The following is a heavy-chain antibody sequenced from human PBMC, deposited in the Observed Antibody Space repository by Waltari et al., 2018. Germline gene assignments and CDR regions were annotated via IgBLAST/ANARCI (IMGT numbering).Heavy chain of an antibody. CDR1: GYSISSGYY. Sequence: QVQLQESGPGLVKPSETLSLTCAVSGYSISSGYYWGWIRQPPGKGLEWIGSIYHSGSTYYNPSLKSRVTISVDTSKNQFSLKLSSVTAADTAVYYCASRGDGNWYFDLWGRGTLVTVSS. J-gene: IGHJ2*01. D-gene: IGHD2-21*01. V-gene: IGHV4-38-2*01. CDR2: IYHSGST. CDR3: ASRGDGNWYFDL.